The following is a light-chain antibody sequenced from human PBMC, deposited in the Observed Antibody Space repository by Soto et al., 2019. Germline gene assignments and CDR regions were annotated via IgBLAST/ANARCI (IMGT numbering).Light chain of an antibody. V-gene: IGKV3-15*01. J-gene: IGKJ5*01. CDR1: HSVSNN. CDR2: GAS. Sequence: EIVMTQSPATLSVSPGETATLSCRASHSVSNNVAWYQQKPGQAPRLLILGASTRATGIPARFSGSGSGTEFTLSISSLQSEDFAVYYCKQYNNWPPSITFGQGTRLEI. CDR3: KQYNNWPPSIT.